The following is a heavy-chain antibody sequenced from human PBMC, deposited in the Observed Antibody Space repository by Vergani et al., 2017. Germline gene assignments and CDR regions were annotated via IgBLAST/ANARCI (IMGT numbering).Heavy chain of an antibody. V-gene: IGHV3-48*02. CDR2: ISSSSSSI. Sequence: EVQLVESGGGLVQPGGSLRLSCAASGFTFSSYSMNWVRQAPGKGLEWVSYISSSSSSIYYADSVKGRFTISRDNGKNSLYLHMNSLRDEDTAVYYCARANYYGAGDYWGQGTLVTVSS. CDR1: GFTFSSYS. J-gene: IGHJ4*02. D-gene: IGHD3-10*01. CDR3: ARANYYGAGDY.